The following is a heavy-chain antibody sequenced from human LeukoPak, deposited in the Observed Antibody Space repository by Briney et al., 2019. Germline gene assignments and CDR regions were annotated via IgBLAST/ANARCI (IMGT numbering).Heavy chain of an antibody. J-gene: IGHJ4*02. CDR1: GYTFTRYG. CDR2: ISGSNGNT. Sequence: ASVKVSCKASGYTFTRYGISWVRQAPGQGLEWMGWISGSNGNTNYAQKTQDRVTFTTDTSTSTAYMELRSLRFDDTATYYCVRSGCVTYYYFDVWGQGTLVTVSS. CDR3: VRSGCVTYYYFDV. V-gene: IGHV1-18*01. D-gene: IGHD6-19*01.